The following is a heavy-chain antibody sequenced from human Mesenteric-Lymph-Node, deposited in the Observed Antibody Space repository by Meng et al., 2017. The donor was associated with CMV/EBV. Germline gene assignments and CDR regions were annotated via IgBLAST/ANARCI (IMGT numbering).Heavy chain of an antibody. V-gene: IGHV3-21*01. CDR1: GFTFRSYS. Sequence: GESLKISWAASGFTFRSYSMNWVRQAPGKGLEWVSSISSSRSYIYYADSVKGRFTISRDNAKNSLYLQMNSLRAEDTAVYYRAIGLVPAAIYDYYYGMDVWGQGTTVTVSS. J-gene: IGHJ6*02. CDR3: AIGLVPAAIYDYYYGMDV. CDR2: ISSSRSYI. D-gene: IGHD2-2*02.